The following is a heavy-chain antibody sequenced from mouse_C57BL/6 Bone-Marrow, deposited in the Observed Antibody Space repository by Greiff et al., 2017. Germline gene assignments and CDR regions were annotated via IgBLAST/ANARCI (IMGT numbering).Heavy chain of an antibody. V-gene: IGHV2-2*01. Sequence: VHLVESGPGLVQPSQSLSITCTASGFSLTSYGVHWVRQSPGKGLEWLGVIWSGGSTDYNAAFISRLSTSKDNSKSQVFFKMNSLQADDTAIYYCARGIYYGSSYAMDYWGQGTSVTVSS. CDR1: GFSLTSYG. CDR2: IWSGGST. J-gene: IGHJ4*01. D-gene: IGHD1-1*01. CDR3: ARGIYYGSSYAMDY.